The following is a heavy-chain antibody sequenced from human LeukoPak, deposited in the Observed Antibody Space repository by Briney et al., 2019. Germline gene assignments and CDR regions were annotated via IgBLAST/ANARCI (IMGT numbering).Heavy chain of an antibody. CDR3: ARDREEVGATNY. V-gene: IGHV3-33*01. J-gene: IGHJ4*02. Sequence: PGGSLRLSCAASGFTFSSYGMHWVRQAPGKGLEWVAVIWYDGSNKYYADSVKGRFTISRDNSKNTLYLQMNSLRAEDTAVYYCARDREEVGATNYWGQGTLVTVSS. D-gene: IGHD1-26*01. CDR2: IWYDGSNK. CDR1: GFTFSSYG.